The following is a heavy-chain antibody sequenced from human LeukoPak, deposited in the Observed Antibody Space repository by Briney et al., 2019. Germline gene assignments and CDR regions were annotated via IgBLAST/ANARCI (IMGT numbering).Heavy chain of an antibody. CDR1: GFTFSSYW. CDR2: ISGSGGST. D-gene: IGHD2-15*01. V-gene: IGHV3-23*01. Sequence: GGSLRLSCAASGFTFSSYWMSWVRQAPGKGLEWVSAISGSGGSTYYADSVKGRFTISRDNSKNTLYLQMNSLRAEDTAVYYCARSASRVVVAATPDYWGQGTLVTVSS. J-gene: IGHJ4*02. CDR3: ARSASRVVVAATPDY.